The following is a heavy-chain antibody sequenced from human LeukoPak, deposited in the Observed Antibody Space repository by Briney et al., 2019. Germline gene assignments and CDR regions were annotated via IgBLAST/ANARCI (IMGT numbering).Heavy chain of an antibody. D-gene: IGHD3-10*01. Sequence: GGSLRLSCAASGFSFSNYNMNWVRQAPGKGLEWVSYITSRSSSIYYADSVKGRFTISRDNAQNSLYLQMNSLRDEDTAVYYCARDSRFGKLLIPYFDYWGQGTLVTVSS. CDR1: GFSFSNYN. V-gene: IGHV3-48*02. CDR3: ARDSRFGKLLIPYFDY. J-gene: IGHJ4*02. CDR2: ITSRSSSI.